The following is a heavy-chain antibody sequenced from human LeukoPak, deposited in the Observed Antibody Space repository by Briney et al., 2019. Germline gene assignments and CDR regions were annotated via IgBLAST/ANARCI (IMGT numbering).Heavy chain of an antibody. CDR3: GRQPIFPYSSGRGWVDN. Sequence: PSEILSLTCTVSGGSITSSSYYWGWIRQPPGKGLEWIGTTYYSGSTYYNPSLKSRVTITADTSRNQFSLKLSSVTAADTAVYYCGRQPIFPYSSGRGWVDNWGQGTLVTVSS. D-gene: IGHD6-19*01. CDR2: TYYSGST. V-gene: IGHV4-39*01. CDR1: GGSITSSSYY. J-gene: IGHJ4*02.